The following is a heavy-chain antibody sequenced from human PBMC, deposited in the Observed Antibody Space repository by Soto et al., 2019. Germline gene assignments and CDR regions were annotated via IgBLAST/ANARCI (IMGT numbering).Heavy chain of an antibody. V-gene: IGHV4-34*01. D-gene: IGHD6-13*01. J-gene: IGHJ6*03. Sequence: PSETLSLTCAVYGGSFSGYYWSWIRQPPGKGLEWIGEINHSVSTNYNPSLKSRVTISVDTSKNQFSLKLSSVTAADTAVYYCARGLRSSWYFYYYYMDVWGKGTTVTVSS. CDR3: ARGLRSSWYFYYYYMDV. CDR1: GGSFSGYY. CDR2: INHSVST.